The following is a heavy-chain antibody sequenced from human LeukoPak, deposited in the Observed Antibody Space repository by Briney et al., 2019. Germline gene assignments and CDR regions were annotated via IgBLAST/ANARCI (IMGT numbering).Heavy chain of an antibody. D-gene: IGHD2-2*01. Sequence: AASVKVSCKASGYTFTSHDINWVRQATGQGLEWMGWMNPNSGNTGYAQKFQGRVTMTRNISISTVYMELSSLRSEDTAVYYCAEGGGYCSSTSCYGMTTGWFDPWGQGTLVTVSS. CDR1: GYTFTSHD. CDR3: AEGGGYCSSTSCYGMTTGWFDP. CDR2: MNPNSGNT. J-gene: IGHJ5*02. V-gene: IGHV1-8*01.